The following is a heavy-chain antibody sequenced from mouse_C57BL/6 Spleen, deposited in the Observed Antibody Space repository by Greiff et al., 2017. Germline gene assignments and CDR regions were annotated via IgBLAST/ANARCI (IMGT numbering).Heavy chain of an antibody. CDR1: GYTFTSYW. CDR2: IDPSDSYT. V-gene: IGHV1-69*01. Sequence: QVQLKQPGAELVMPGASVKLSCKASGYTFTSYWMHWVKQRPGQGLEWIGEIDPSDSYTNYNQKFKGKSTLTVDKSSSTAYMQLSSLTSEDSAVYYCARLNYTGYFDVWGTGTTVTVSS. CDR3: ARLNYTGYFDV. D-gene: IGHD1-1*01. J-gene: IGHJ1*03.